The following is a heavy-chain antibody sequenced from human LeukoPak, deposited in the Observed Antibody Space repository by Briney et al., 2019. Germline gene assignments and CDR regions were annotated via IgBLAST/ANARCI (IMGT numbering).Heavy chain of an antibody. V-gene: IGHV3-23*05. D-gene: IGHD1-26*01. CDR2: IYGNGGDT. J-gene: IGHJ4*02. CDR3: ARDSAAVGGHDFDY. Sequence: GGSLRLSCAASGFIFRSYSMNWARQAPGKALEWASTIYGNGGDTKYIDSVKGRFTVSRDNSKNTLYLQMNSLRVDDTAVYYCARDSAAVGGHDFDYWGRGALVIVSS. CDR1: GFIFRSYS.